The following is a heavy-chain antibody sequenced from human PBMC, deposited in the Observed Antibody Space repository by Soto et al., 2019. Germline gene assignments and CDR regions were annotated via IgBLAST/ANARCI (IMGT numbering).Heavy chain of an antibody. V-gene: IGHV1-18*01. CDR1: GYTFTSYG. D-gene: IGHD6-13*01. Sequence: QVQLVQSGAEVKKPGASVKVSCKASGYTFTSYGISWVRQAPGQGLEWMGWISAYNGNTNYAQKLQGRVTMTTDTSTSTAYMELRSMRSDDTAVYYCATDDRYSSSWARFDYWGQGTLVTVSS. CDR2: ISAYNGNT. J-gene: IGHJ4*02. CDR3: ATDDRYSSSWARFDY.